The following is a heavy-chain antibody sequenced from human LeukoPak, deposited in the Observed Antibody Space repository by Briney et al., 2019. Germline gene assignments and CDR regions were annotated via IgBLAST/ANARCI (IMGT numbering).Heavy chain of an antibody. V-gene: IGHV4-59*01. D-gene: IGHD6-13*01. CDR1: GASISIYY. J-gene: IGHJ5*02. CDR3: ASKRIVADGHWFDP. CDR2: IYYSGST. Sequence: PSETLSLTCTVSGASISIYYLNWIRQPPGKGLEWIAYIYYSGSTRYNPSLKSRVTISVNTSKNQFSLNLSSVTAADTAVYYCASKRIVADGHWFDPWGQGTLVSVSS.